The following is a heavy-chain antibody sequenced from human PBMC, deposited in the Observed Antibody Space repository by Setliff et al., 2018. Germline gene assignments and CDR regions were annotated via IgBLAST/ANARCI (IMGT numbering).Heavy chain of an antibody. J-gene: IGHJ4*02. D-gene: IGHD3-22*01. V-gene: IGHV1-2*04. Sequence: GASVKVSCKASGYTFTSYDINWVRQAPGQGLEWMGWINPNSGGTNYAQKFQGWVTMTRDTSISTAYMELSRLRSDDTAVYYCARDRDSSGYPYYWGQGTLVTVSS. CDR1: GYTFTSYD. CDR2: INPNSGGT. CDR3: ARDRDSSGYPYY.